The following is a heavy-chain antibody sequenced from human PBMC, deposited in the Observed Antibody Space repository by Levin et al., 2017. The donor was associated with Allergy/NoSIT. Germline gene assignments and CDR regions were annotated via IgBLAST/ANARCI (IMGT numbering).Heavy chain of an antibody. D-gene: IGHD1-26*01. Sequence: SETLSLTCAVYGGSFSGYYWSWIRQPPGKGLEWIGEINHSGSTNYNPSLKSRVTISVDTSKNQFSLKLSSVTAADTAVYYCARGRSSGSYYAYYYYGMDVWGQGTTVTVSS. V-gene: IGHV4-34*01. CDR3: ARGRSSGSYYAYYYYGMDV. CDR2: INHSGST. J-gene: IGHJ6*02. CDR1: GGSFSGYY.